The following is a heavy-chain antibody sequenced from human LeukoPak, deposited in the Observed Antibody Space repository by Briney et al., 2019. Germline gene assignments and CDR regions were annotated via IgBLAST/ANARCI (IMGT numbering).Heavy chain of an antibody. D-gene: IGHD6-13*01. CDR3: ARVGDQKLVKNWFGS. CDR1: GFTFSSYS. CDR2: ISSSSSYI. V-gene: IGHV3-21*01. Sequence: GGSLRLSCAASGFTFSSYSMNWVRQAPGKGLEWVSSISSSSSYIYYADSVKGRFTISRDNAKNSLYLQMNSLRAEDTAVYYCARVGDQKLVKNWFGSWGQGTLVTVSS. J-gene: IGHJ5*01.